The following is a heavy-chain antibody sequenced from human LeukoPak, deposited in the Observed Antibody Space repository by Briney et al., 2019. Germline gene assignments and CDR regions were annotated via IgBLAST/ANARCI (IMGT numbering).Heavy chain of an antibody. D-gene: IGHD3-22*01. J-gene: IGHJ4*02. CDR1: GGTFSSYA. V-gene: IGHV1-69*13. CDR2: IIPIFGTA. Sequence: SVKVSCKASGGTFSSYAISWVRQAPGQGLEWMGGIIPIFGTANYAQKFQGRVTITADESTSTAYMELSSLRAEDTAVYYCAKGVEGSSGYYYAFDYWGQGTLVTVSS. CDR3: AKGVEGSSGYYYAFDY.